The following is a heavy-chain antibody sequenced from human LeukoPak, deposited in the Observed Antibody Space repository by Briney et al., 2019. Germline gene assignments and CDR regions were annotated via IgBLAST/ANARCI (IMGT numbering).Heavy chain of an antibody. CDR3: ARYNSMVVPAHGMDV. D-gene: IGHD2-2*01. Sequence: SETLSLTCAVYGGSFSGYYWSWIRQPPGKALEWIGEINHSGSTNYNPSLKSRVTISVDTSKNQFSLKLSSVTAADTAVYYCARYNSMVVPAHGMDVWGQGTTVTVSS. CDR2: INHSGST. V-gene: IGHV4-34*01. CDR1: GGSFSGYY. J-gene: IGHJ6*02.